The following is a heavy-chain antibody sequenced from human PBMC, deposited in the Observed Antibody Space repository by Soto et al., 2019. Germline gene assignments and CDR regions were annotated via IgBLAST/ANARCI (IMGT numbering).Heavy chain of an antibody. J-gene: IGHJ5*02. D-gene: IGHD5-12*01. CDR2: IIPILRIA. CDR1: GGAFSSYT. Sequence: QVQLVQSGAEVKKPGSSVKVSCNASGGAFSSYTISWGRQAPGQGPEWMGRIIPILRIANYAAKFQGRVKITADKSTSTAYMELSSLSSEDTAVYYCARPPSGYSGLPAWGQGTLVTVSS. V-gene: IGHV1-69*02. CDR3: ARPPSGYSGLPA.